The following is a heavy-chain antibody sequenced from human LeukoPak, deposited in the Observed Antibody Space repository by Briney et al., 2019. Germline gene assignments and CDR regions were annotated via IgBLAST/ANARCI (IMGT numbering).Heavy chain of an antibody. CDR2: ISWNSGSI. CDR3: AKGKTGIAVAGTVDY. Sequence: GGSLRLSCAASGFTFCNFAMHWVRQGPGKGLEWVSGISWNSGSIGYADSVKGRFTISRDNAKNSLYLQMNSLRAEDTALYYCAKGKTGIAVAGTVDYWGQGTLVTVSS. V-gene: IGHV3-9*01. J-gene: IGHJ4*02. CDR1: GFTFCNFA. D-gene: IGHD6-19*01.